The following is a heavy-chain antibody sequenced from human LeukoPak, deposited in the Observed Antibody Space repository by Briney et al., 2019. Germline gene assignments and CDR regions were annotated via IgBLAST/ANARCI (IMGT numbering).Heavy chain of an antibody. CDR3: ARDDGYCSSTSCYPSDYYYYYMDV. Sequence: ASVKVSCKASGYTFTSYGISWVRQAPGQGLEWMGWISAYNGNTNYAQKLQGRVTMTTDTSTSTAYMELRSLGSDDTAVYYCARDDGYCSSTSCYPSDYYYYYMDVWGKGTTVTISS. V-gene: IGHV1-18*01. D-gene: IGHD2-2*01. J-gene: IGHJ6*03. CDR1: GYTFTSYG. CDR2: ISAYNGNT.